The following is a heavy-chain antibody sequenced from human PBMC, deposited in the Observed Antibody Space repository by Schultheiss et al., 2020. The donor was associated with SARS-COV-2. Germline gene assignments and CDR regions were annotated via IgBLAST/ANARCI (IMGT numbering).Heavy chain of an antibody. CDR2: IVVGSGNT. D-gene: IGHD4-17*01. CDR1: GFTFTSSA. CDR3: ARDNDYGQGNDY. V-gene: IGHV1-58*01. J-gene: IGHJ4*02. Sequence: SVKVSCKASGFTFTSSAVQWVRQARGQRLEWIGWIVVGSGNTNYAQKFQERVTITRDTSASTAYMELSSLRSEDTAVYYCARDNDYGQGNDYWGQGTLVTVSS.